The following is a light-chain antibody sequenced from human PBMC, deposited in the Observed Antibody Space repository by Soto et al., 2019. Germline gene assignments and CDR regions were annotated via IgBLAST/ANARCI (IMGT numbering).Light chain of an antibody. J-gene: IGKJ3*01. Sequence: DIQMTQSPSSLSASVGDRVTITCRASQGITNYLAWYQQKPGKIPKLLIYASSTLQSGVPSRFSGSGSGTEFTLTISSLQPEDVATYYCQKYNSAPSFGPGTRVEI. V-gene: IGKV1-27*01. CDR3: QKYNSAPS. CDR1: QGITNY. CDR2: ASS.